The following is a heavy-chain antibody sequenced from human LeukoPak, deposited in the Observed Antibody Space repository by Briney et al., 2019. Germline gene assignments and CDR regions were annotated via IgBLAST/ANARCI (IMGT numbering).Heavy chain of an antibody. CDR3: ARDRVGPFDP. CDR1: GYTFTSYG. Sequence: ASVKVSCKASGYTFTSYGISWVRQAPGQGLEWMGIINPSGGSTSYAQKFQGRVTMTRDTSTSTVYMELSSLRSEDTAVYYCARDRVGPFDPWGQGTLVTVSS. CDR2: INPSGGST. J-gene: IGHJ5*02. V-gene: IGHV1-46*01. D-gene: IGHD1-26*01.